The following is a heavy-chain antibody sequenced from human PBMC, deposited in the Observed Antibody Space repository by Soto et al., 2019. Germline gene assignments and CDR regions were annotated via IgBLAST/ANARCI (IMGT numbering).Heavy chain of an antibody. Sequence: QVQLVESGGGVVQPGGSLRLSCAASEFAFSTSVIHWVRQAPAKGLEWMAHISYNGNKKHYADSVKGRFTVSRDISESTLYLQMNSLRAEDTAVYYCAREQFEDGRGHYDHWGQGTLVSVSS. D-gene: IGHD3-22*01. CDR1: EFAFSTSV. V-gene: IGHV3-30*03. CDR2: ISYNGNKK. J-gene: IGHJ4*02. CDR3: AREQFEDGRGHYDH.